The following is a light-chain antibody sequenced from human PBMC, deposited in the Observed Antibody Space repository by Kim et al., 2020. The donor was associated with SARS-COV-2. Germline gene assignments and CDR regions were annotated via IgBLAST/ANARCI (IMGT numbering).Light chain of an antibody. CDR1: QSVSSY. J-gene: IGKJ5*01. Sequence: LSPGERATLSCRASQSVSSYLAWYQQKPGQAPRLLIYDASSRATGIPARFSGSGSGTDFTLTISSLEPEDFAVYYCQQRSNWPITFGQGTRLEIK. V-gene: IGKV3-11*01. CDR2: DAS. CDR3: QQRSNWPIT.